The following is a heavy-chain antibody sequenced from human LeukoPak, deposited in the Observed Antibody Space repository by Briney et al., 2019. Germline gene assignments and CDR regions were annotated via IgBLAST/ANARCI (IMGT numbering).Heavy chain of an antibody. CDR1: GFTFSSYG. Sequence: GGALRLSCAASGFTFSSYGMHWVRQAPGKGLEWGAVIWYGGSNKYYADSVKGRFTISRDNSKNTLYLQMNSLRAEDTAVYYCAKGVIAAAAPDAFDIWGQGTMVTVSS. V-gene: IGHV3-30*02. CDR2: IWYGGSNK. D-gene: IGHD6-13*01. CDR3: AKGVIAAAAPDAFDI. J-gene: IGHJ3*02.